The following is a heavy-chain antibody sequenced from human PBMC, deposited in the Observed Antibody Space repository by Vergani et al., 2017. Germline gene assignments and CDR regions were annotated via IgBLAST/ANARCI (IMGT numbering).Heavy chain of an antibody. CDR2: IIPILGIA. J-gene: IGHJ3*02. V-gene: IGHV1-69*04. CDR3: ARGDYGDEGIDI. D-gene: IGHD4-17*01. CDR1: GYTFTSYA. Sequence: QVQLVQSGAEVKKPGASVKVSCKASGYTFTSYAMHWVRQAPGQRLEWMGRIIPILGIANYAQKFQGRVTITADKSTSTAYMELSSLRSEDTAVYYCARGDYGDEGIDIWGQGTMVTVSS.